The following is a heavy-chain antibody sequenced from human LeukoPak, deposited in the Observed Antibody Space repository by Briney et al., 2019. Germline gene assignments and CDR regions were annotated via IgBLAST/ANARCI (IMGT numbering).Heavy chain of an antibody. Sequence: SETLSLTCTVSGGSISSYYWGWIRQTPGKGLEWIGSIFYSGTTYYNPSLKSRVTISIDTSKNQFSLKLSSVTAADTAVYYCARHLYSESYYFWGQGTLVTVSS. CDR2: IFYSGTT. CDR1: GGSISSYY. CDR3: ARHLYSESYYF. V-gene: IGHV4-39*01. D-gene: IGHD1-26*01. J-gene: IGHJ4*02.